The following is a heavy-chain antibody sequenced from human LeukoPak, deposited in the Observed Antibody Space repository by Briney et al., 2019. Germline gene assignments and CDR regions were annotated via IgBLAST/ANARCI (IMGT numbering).Heavy chain of an antibody. V-gene: IGHV4-59*08. D-gene: IGHD6-19*01. CDR3: ARHSAYSSGWFHY. Sequence: SETLSLTCTVSGGSISRYCWSWIRQPPGKGLEWIGYIYSSGSTNYNPSLKSRVTISVDTSKNQHSLKLRSVTAADTAVYFCARHSAYSSGWFHYWGQGTLVTVSS. CDR1: GGSISRYC. J-gene: IGHJ4*02. CDR2: IYSSGST.